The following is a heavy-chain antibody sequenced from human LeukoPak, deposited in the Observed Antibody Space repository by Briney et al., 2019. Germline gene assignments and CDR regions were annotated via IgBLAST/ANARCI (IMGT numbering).Heavy chain of an antibody. J-gene: IGHJ4*02. D-gene: IGHD6-19*01. CDR1: GASISQGGYY. V-gene: IGHV4-61*08. CDR3: ARARGSSGWFDY. CDR2: IYFSGNT. Sequence: PSETLPLTCSVSGASISQGGYYWTWIRQHPGKGLEWIGYIYFSGNTNYNPSLKSRVTISVDTSKNQFSLELSSVTAADTAVYYCARARGSSGWFDYWGQGTLVTVSS.